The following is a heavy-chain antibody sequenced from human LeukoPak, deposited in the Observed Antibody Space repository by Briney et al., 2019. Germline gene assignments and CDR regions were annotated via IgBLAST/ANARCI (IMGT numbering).Heavy chain of an antibody. CDR3: ARPVRPSGILWYGMDV. CDR1: GGSISSSSYY. D-gene: IGHD3-10*01. V-gene: IGHV4-39*01. Sequence: PSETLSLTCTVSGGSISSSSYYWGWIRQPPGKGLEWIGSIYYSGSTYYNPSLKSRVTISVDTSENQFSLKLSSVTAADTAVYYCARPVRPSGILWYGMDVWGQGTTVTVSS. J-gene: IGHJ6*02. CDR2: IYYSGST.